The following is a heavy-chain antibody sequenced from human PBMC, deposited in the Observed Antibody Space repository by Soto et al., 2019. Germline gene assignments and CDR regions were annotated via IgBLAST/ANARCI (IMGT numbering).Heavy chain of an antibody. Sequence: QVQLQESGPGLVKPSETLSLTCTVSGDSITSYNWNWLRQPPGKALEWIGYVYSSGSTNYNPSLHSRVTISVDTSRNQFSLTVNSVTAADTAMYYCARRAVVAVTGSLDNWLDPWGQGILVTVSS. V-gene: IGHV4-59*01. CDR2: VYSSGST. D-gene: IGHD2-21*01. CDR1: GDSITSYN. CDR3: ARRAVVAVTGSLDNWLDP. J-gene: IGHJ5*02.